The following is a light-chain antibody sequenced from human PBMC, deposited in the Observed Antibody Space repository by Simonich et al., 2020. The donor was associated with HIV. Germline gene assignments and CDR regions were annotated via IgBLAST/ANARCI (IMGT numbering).Light chain of an antibody. Sequence: EIVLTQSPATLSLSPGERATLFYRASQSVRSQLAWYQQKPGQAPRFLIYDASNRATGIPARFSGSGSGTDFTLTVSSLEPEDFAVYYCQQRNNWPLFTFGPGTKVDIK. CDR3: QQRNNWPLFT. V-gene: IGKV3-11*01. J-gene: IGKJ3*01. CDR1: QSVRSQ. CDR2: DAS.